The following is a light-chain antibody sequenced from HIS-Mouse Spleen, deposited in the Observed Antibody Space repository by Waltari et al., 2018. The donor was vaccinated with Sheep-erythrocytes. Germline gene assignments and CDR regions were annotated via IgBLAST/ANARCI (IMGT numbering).Light chain of an antibody. V-gene: IGLV2-23*01. J-gene: IGLJ3*02. CDR1: SSDVGSYNL. CDR2: EGS. Sequence: QSALTQPASVSGSPGQSITISCTGTSSDVGSYNLVSWYQQHPGNAPKLMIYEGSTRPSGVANRFSGSKSGNTASLTISGLQAEDEADYYCCSYAGSSTPWVFGGGTKLTVL. CDR3: CSYAGSSTPWV.